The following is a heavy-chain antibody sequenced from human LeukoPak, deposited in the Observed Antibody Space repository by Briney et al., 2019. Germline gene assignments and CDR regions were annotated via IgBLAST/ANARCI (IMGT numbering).Heavy chain of an antibody. CDR2: INDSGST. Sequence: SETLSLTCAVYDGSFSGYYGSWIRQPSGKGLEWIGEINDSGSTNYNPSLKSRFTISVDTSKNQFSLKLSFVTAADTAVYYCARDYDCSSSSCYTLFDLWGQGTLVTVSS. J-gene: IGHJ4*02. D-gene: IGHD2-2*02. V-gene: IGHV4-34*01. CDR1: DGSFSGYY. CDR3: ARDYDCSSSSCYTLFDL.